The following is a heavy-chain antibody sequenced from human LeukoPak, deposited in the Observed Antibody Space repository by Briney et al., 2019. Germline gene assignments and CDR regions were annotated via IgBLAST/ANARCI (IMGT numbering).Heavy chain of an antibody. CDR3: ARETYYYGSGNHYSNYYYYYMDV. Sequence: GGSLRLSCAASGFTFSSYWMSWVRRAPGKGLEWVANMKQDGSEKYYVDSVKGRFTISRDNAKNSLYLQMNSLRAEDTAVYYCARETYYYGSGNHYSNYYYYYMDVWGKGTTVTVSS. J-gene: IGHJ6*03. CDR2: MKQDGSEK. D-gene: IGHD3-10*01. CDR1: GFTFSSYW. V-gene: IGHV3-7*01.